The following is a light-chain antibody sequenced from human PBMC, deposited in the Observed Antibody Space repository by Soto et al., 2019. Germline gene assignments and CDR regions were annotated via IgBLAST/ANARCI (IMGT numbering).Light chain of an antibody. V-gene: IGLV1-40*01. J-gene: IGLJ3*02. CDR3: QSYDSSLSRRWV. Sequence: QSVLTQPPSVSGAPGQRVTISCTGSSSNIGAGYPVHWYQQLPGTAPKLLVAGNRPSGVPDRFSVSKSGASASLAITGLQAEAEADYYCQSYDSSLSRRWVFGGGTQLTVL. CDR1: SSNIGAGYP. CDR2: G.